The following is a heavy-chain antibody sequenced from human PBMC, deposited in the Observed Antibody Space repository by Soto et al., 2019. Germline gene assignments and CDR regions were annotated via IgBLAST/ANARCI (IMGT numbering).Heavy chain of an antibody. CDR3: ARVGVAAPLDP. D-gene: IGHD6-6*01. CDR1: GFRFSDYS. V-gene: IGHV3-7*01. CDR2: IKHEGSEK. J-gene: IGHJ5*02. Sequence: EVQLMKSGGGLVQPGGSLRLSCAASGFRFSDYSMTWVSQAPGKGLEWVADIKHEGSEKHYLESVKGRFTISRDDARNSLYLQISSLRAEDTAVYYCARVGVAAPLDPWGKGTLVTVSS.